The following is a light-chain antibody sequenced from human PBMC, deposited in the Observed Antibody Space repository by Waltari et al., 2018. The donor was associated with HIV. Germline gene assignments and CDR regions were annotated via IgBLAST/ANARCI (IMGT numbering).Light chain of an antibody. CDR2: DVN. CDR3: LSYRGSLRL. V-gene: IGLV2-14*01. Sequence: QSALTQPASVSGSPGASITISCAGDSDIGNYVSWYQLHPGEVPQMVLFDVNKRPSGVSHRFSGSNSGNTASLTISGLQADDEADYFCLSYRGSLRLFGGGTKLTVL. CDR1: SDIGNY. J-gene: IGLJ2*01.